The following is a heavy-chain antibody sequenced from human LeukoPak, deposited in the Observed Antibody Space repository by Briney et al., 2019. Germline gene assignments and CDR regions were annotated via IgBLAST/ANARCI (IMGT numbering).Heavy chain of an antibody. CDR3: ARGRGSYYPLGY. D-gene: IGHD1-26*01. CDR2: IYSGGST. CDR1: GFTFSSNY. V-gene: IGHV3-53*01. J-gene: IGHJ4*02. Sequence: PGGSLRLSCAASGFTFSSNYMSWVRQAPGKGLEWVSVIYSGGSTYYADSVKGRFTISRDNSKNTLYLQMNSLRAEDTAVYYCARGRGSYYPLGYWGQGTLVTVSS.